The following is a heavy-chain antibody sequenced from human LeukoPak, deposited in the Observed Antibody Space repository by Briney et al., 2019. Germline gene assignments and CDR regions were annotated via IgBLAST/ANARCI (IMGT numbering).Heavy chain of an antibody. Sequence: ASVKVSCKASGYTFTGYYMHWVRQAPGQGLEWMGWINPNSGGTNYAQKFQGRVTMTRDTSISTAYMELSRLRSDDTAVYYCAAQRGASLHDFWSTRLFDPWGQGTLVTVSS. CDR1: GYTFTGYY. V-gene: IGHV1-2*02. J-gene: IGHJ5*02. CDR2: INPNSGGT. CDR3: AAQRGASLHDFWSTRLFDP. D-gene: IGHD3-3*01.